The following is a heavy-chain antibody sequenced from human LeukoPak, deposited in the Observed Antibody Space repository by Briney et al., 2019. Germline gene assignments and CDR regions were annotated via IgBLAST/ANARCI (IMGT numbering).Heavy chain of an antibody. CDR1: GFTFSNYA. V-gene: IGHV3-7*01. Sequence: GGSLRLSCAASGFTFSNYAMHWVRQAPGKGLEWVANIKKDGSEKYYVDSVKGRFTISRDNAKTSLYLQMNSLRAEDTAVYYCARGLSGVTGYTYGRGIDYWGQGTLVTVSS. CDR2: IKKDGSEK. CDR3: ARGLSGVTGYTYGRGIDY. J-gene: IGHJ4*02. D-gene: IGHD5-18*01.